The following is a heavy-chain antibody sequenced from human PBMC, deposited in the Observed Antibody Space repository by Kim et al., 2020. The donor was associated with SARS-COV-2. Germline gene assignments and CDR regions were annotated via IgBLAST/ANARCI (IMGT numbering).Heavy chain of an antibody. CDR2: IYSDGTTK. D-gene: IGHD3-3*01. CDR3: AKDPFRSSGDF. CDR1: GFTFSSYA. V-gene: IGHV3-23*03. J-gene: IGHJ4*02. Sequence: GGSLRLSCVASGFTFSSYAMSWLRQAPGKGLEWVSVIYSDGTTKFYVGSVMGRFTVSRDNSKDTLFLQMNNLRAEDTAVYFCAKDPFRSSGDFWGQGTLV.